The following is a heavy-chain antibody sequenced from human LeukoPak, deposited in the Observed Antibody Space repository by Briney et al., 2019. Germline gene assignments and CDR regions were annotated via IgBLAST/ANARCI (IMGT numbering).Heavy chain of an antibody. CDR2: ISRNSGSI. D-gene: IGHD1-26*01. J-gene: IGHJ4*02. Sequence: PGGSLRLSCAASGFTFDDYAMHWVRQAPGKGLEWVSGISRNSGSIGYADSVKGRFTISRDNAKNSLYLQMNSLRAEDTAVYYCAREADSGYLDYWGQGTLVTVSS. CDR1: GFTFDDYA. CDR3: AREADSGYLDY. V-gene: IGHV3-9*01.